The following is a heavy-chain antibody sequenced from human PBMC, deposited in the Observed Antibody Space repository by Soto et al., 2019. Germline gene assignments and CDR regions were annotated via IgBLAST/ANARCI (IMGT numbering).Heavy chain of an antibody. D-gene: IGHD3-9*01. V-gene: IGHV3-23*01. CDR1: GFTFSSYA. CDR2: ISGSGGST. Sequence: GGSLRLSCAASGFTFSSYAMSWVRQAPGKGLEWVSAISGSGGSTYYADSVKGRFTISRDNSKNTLYLQMNSLRAEDTAVYYCATFFFYDILTGYYKSFYFDYWGQGTLVTVSS. J-gene: IGHJ4*02. CDR3: ATFFFYDILTGYYKSFYFDY.